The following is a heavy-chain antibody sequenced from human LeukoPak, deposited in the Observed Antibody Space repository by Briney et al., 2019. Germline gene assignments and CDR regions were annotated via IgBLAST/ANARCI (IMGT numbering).Heavy chain of an antibody. J-gene: IGHJ4*02. CDR3: ARRADAYSHPYDY. V-gene: IGHV3-48*01. Sequence: PGGALRLSRVASGFTFSSYGMTGVRQARWKGVEGVSYISSSGSTIYYSDSVKGRFNISRDNSKNTLYPQMNSLRAEDTAVYYCARRADAYSHPYDYWGQGTLVTVSS. D-gene: IGHD2-15*01. CDR1: GFTFSSYG. CDR2: ISSSGSTI.